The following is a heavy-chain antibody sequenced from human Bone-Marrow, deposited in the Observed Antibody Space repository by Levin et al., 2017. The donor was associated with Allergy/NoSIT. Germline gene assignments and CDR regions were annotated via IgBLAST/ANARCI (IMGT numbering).Heavy chain of an antibody. CDR3: ATTMVRGDKYDY. Sequence: SETQSLTCSVSGGSISSYYWSWIRQSPGKGLEWIGHVYHSGSTTYNPSFKGRVTISADTSKNQFSLRLTSVTAADTAVYYCATTMVRGDKYDYWGQGTQVIVSS. J-gene: IGHJ4*02. CDR1: GGSISSYY. D-gene: IGHD3-10*01. CDR2: VYHSGST. V-gene: IGHV4-59*01.